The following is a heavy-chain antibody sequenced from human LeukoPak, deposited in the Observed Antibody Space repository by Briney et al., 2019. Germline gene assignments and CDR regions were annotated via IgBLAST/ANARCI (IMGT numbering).Heavy chain of an antibody. CDR3: ARMYSGTSYYFDY. Sequence: SETLSLTCSVSGVSISTYYWTWIRQPPAKGLEWMGFFSYSGSTKYNPSLKSRVTMSVDTSKNQFSLKLNSVTAADTAVYYCARMYSGTSYYFDYWGQGTLVTVSS. CDR1: GVSISTYY. D-gene: IGHD1-26*01. J-gene: IGHJ4*02. CDR2: FSYSGST. V-gene: IGHV4-59*01.